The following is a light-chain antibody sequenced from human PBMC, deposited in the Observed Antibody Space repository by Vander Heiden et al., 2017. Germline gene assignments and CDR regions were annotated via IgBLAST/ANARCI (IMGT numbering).Light chain of an antibody. Sequence: SSELTQDPAVAVALGQTVMMTCHGNSLRSYDASWYQQKPGQTRVLLIYGKNNRPSWIPYRFSAASSGNTASLTITGAQAEEEAAYYCNSRDSSGNHVVFGGGTKLTVL. J-gene: IGLJ2*01. CDR1: SLRSYD. V-gene: IGLV3-19*01. CDR3: NSRDSSGNHVV. CDR2: GKN.